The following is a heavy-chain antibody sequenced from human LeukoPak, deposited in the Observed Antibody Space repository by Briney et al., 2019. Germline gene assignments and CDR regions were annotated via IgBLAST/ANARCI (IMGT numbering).Heavy chain of an antibody. CDR1: GFTFINYW. CDR2: IKQDGSEK. J-gene: IGHJ6*02. CDR3: PRSPLYGMDV. Sequence: GESLRLSCVGSGFTFINYWMTWVRQAPGNGLEWVANIKQDGSEKYYGDSVKGRFTISRDNAKNSLYLQMNSLRVEDTAVYYCPRSPLYGMDVWGQGTTVTVAS. V-gene: IGHV3-7*01.